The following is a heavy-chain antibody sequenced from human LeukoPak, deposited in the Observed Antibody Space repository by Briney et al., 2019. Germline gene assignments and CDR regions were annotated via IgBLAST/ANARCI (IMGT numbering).Heavy chain of an antibody. CDR1: GFTFSSYG. V-gene: IGHV3-23*01. CDR2: ISGSGGTT. CDR3: AEGSLPLMGVFDY. J-gene: IGHJ4*02. Sequence: GGSLRLSCAASGFTFSSYGMSWVRQAPGKGLEWVSVISGSGGTTCYADSVKGRFTVSRDNSKNTLYLQTNSLRAEDTAVYYCAEGSLPLMGVFDYWGQGTLVTVSS. D-gene: IGHD2-8*01.